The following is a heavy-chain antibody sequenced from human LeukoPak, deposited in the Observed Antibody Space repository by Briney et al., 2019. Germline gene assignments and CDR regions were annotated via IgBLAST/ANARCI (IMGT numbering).Heavy chain of an antibody. V-gene: IGHV3-53*01. CDR3: ARDPYNTILYRLAY. CDR1: GFTVSSNY. Sequence: HPGGSLRLSCAASGFTVSSNYMCWLRQAPGKGLEWVSVIYSGGSTYYADSVEGRFTISRDNSKNTLCLQLNSLRAEDTATYYCARDPYNTILYRLAYWGQGTLVTVSS. D-gene: IGHD3-10*01. J-gene: IGHJ4*02. CDR2: IYSGGST.